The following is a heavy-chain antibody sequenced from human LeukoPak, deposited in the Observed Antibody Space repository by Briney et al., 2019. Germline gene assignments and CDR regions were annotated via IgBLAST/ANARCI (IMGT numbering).Heavy chain of an antibody. D-gene: IGHD3-22*01. CDR2: IIPIFGTE. Sequence: SVKVSCKASGGTFSSYAISWVRQAPGQGLEWMGGIIPIFGTENYAQKFQGRVTITTDESTSTAYMELSSLRSEDTAVYYRARGGYDSSGYYRHFDYWGQGTLVTVSS. J-gene: IGHJ4*02. CDR1: GGTFSSYA. CDR3: ARGGYDSSGYYRHFDY. V-gene: IGHV1-69*05.